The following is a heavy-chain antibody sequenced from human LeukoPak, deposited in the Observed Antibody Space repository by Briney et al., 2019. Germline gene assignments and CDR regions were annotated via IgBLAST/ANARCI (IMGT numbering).Heavy chain of an antibody. CDR1: GFSFSNYK. CDR3: AMDWVDA. D-gene: IGHD3-16*01. J-gene: IGHJ5*02. CDR2: INQDGSEK. V-gene: IGHV3-7*04. Sequence: PGGSLCLSCAASGFSFSNYKMSWVRQAPGKGLEWVANINQDGSEKYYVDSVKGRFTISRDNAKNSVNLQMNSLRAEDTALYYCAMDWVDAWGQGSLVTVSS.